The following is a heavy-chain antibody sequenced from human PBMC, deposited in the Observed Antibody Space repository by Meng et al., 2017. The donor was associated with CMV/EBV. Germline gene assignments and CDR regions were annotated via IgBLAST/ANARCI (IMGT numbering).Heavy chain of an antibody. D-gene: IGHD2-2*03. Sequence: GESLTISCAASGFTFSSYSMNWVRQAPGKGLEWVSSISSSSSYIYYADSVKGRFTISRDNAKNSLYLQMNSLRAEDTAVYYCARDGYCSSTSCPARYYYYYGMDVWGQGTTVTVSS. CDR1: GFTFSSYS. V-gene: IGHV3-21*01. CDR3: ARDGYCSSTSCPARYYYYYGMDV. J-gene: IGHJ6*02. CDR2: ISSSSSYI.